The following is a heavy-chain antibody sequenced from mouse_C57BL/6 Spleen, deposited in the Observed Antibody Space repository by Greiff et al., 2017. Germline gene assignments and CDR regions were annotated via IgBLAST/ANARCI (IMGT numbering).Heavy chain of an antibody. J-gene: IGHJ4*01. V-gene: IGHV7-1*01. Sequence: EVNVVESGGGLVQSGRSLRLSCATSGFTFSDFYMEWVRQAPGKGLEWIAASRNKANDYTTEYSASVKGRFIVSRDTSQSILYLQMNALRAEDTAIYYCARDGTRYYAMDYWGQGTSVTVSS. CDR3: ARDGTRYYAMDY. CDR1: GFTFSDFY. CDR2: SRNKANDYTT.